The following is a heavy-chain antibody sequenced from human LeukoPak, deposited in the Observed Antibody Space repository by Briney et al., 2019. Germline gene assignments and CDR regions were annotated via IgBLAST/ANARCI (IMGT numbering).Heavy chain of an antibody. Sequence: GGSLRLSCAASGXAISDYTINWVRQAPGKGLEWVSSISPSSSYIYYADSVKGRFTISRDNAKKSLYLQMNSLRAEDTALYYCARGRGCSTMACYPDYWGQGTLVTVSS. CDR2: ISPSSSYI. CDR3: ARGRGCSTMACYPDY. V-gene: IGHV3-21*01. J-gene: IGHJ4*02. CDR1: GXAISDYT. D-gene: IGHD3-10*01.